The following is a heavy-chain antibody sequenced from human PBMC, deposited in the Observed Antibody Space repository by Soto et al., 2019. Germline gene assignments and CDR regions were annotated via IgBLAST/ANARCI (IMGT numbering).Heavy chain of an antibody. CDR3: AKRATGTYFDY. CDR2: ISGSGGST. V-gene: IGHV3-23*01. Sequence: GGSPRLSCAASGFTFSSYAMNWVRQAPGKGLEWVSVISGSGGSTYYADSVKGRFTISRDNSKNTLYLQMNSLRAEDTAVYYCAKRATGTYFDYWGQGTLVTVSP. D-gene: IGHD1-1*01. CDR1: GFTFSSYA. J-gene: IGHJ4*02.